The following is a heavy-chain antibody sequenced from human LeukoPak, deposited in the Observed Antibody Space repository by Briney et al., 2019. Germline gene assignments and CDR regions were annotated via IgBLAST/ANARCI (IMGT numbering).Heavy chain of an antibody. V-gene: IGHV3-23*01. J-gene: IGHJ4*02. D-gene: IGHD2/OR15-2a*01. CDR3: AKDRTTTGLLLAGLIDY. CDR2: ISGSGGST. Sequence: GGSLRLSCAASGFTFSSYGMTWVRQAPGKGLEWVSAISGSGGSTFYADCVKGRFTISRDNSKNSLYVKMTNLRAEDTAVYYCAKDRTTTGLLLAGLIDYWGQGTLVTVSS. CDR1: GFTFSSYG.